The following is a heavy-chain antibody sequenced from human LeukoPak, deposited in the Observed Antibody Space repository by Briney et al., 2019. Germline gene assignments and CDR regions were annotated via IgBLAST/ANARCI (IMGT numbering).Heavy chain of an antibody. CDR3: ARGLLLRFGNYALDV. CDR1: GYTFSNYG. CDR2: VNPYNGNT. V-gene: IGHV1-18*01. D-gene: IGHD3-10*01. Sequence: ASVKVSCKASGYTFSNYGINWVRQAPGQGLEWMGWVNPYNGNTDYAQRVQGRVAMTTDTSTSTAYLELRSLRSDDTAVFYCARGLLLRFGNYALDVWGKGTTVTVSS. J-gene: IGHJ6*04.